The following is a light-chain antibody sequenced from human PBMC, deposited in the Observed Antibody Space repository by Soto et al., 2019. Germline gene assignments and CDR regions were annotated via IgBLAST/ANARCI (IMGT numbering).Light chain of an antibody. V-gene: IGKV1-17*01. CDR3: LQHNIYPLT. J-gene: IGKJ4*01. CDR1: QGIRND. CDR2: AAS. Sequence: IPLTHAPSSLYASVGDRVTITCRASQGIRNDLGWYQQKPGKAPKRLIYAASSLQRGVPSRFSGSGSGTEFTLTISSLQAEDFTTYYCLQHNIYPLTFGGGSMVDVK.